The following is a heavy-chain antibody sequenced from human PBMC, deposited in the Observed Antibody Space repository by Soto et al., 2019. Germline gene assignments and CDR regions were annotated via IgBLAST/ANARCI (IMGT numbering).Heavy chain of an antibody. CDR3: ARDPDDSSGPFDY. D-gene: IGHD3-22*01. J-gene: IGHJ4*02. CDR1: GFTFSSYG. CDR2: IWYDGSNK. V-gene: IGHV3-33*01. Sequence: QVQLVESGGGVVQPGRSLRLSCAASGFTFSSYGMHWVRQAPGKGLEWVAVIWYDGSNKYYADSVKGRFTISRDNSKNTLYLQMNSLRAEDTAVYYCARDPDDSSGPFDYWGQGTLVTVSS.